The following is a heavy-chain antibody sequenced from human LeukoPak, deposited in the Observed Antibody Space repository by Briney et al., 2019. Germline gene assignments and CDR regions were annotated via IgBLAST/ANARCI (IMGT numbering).Heavy chain of an antibody. V-gene: IGHV4-59*01. J-gene: IGHJ4*02. Sequence: SETLSLTCTVSGGSISSYYWSWIRQPPGKGLEWIGYIYYSGSTNYNPSLKSRVTISVDTSKNQFSLKLSSVTAADTAVYYCASTSLHDYGLYYFDYWGQGTLVTVSS. CDR1: GGSISSYY. CDR3: ASTSLHDYGLYYFDY. D-gene: IGHD4-17*01. CDR2: IYYSGST.